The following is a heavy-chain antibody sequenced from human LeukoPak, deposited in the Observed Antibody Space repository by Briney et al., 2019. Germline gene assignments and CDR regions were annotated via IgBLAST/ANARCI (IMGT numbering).Heavy chain of an antibody. CDR3: AKGDYGNYYFDY. D-gene: IGHD4-11*01. CDR2: IYYSGNT. CDR1: GGSISTYY. V-gene: IGHV4-59*08. Sequence: KPSETLSLTCTVSGGSISTYYWSWIRQPPGKGLEWVGYIYYSGNTNYNPSLKSRVTISVDTSKNQFSLKLSSVTAADTAIYYCAKGDYGNYYFDYWGQGTLVTVSS. J-gene: IGHJ4*02.